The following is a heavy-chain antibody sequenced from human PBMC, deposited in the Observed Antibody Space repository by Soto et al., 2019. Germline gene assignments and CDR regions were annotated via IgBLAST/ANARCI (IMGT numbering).Heavy chain of an antibody. CDR2: IYYSGST. V-gene: IGHV4-59*01. D-gene: IGHD1-26*01. Sequence: PSETLSLTCTVSGGSISSYYWSWIRQPPGKGLEWIGYIYYSGSTNYNPSLKSRVTISVDTSKNQFSLKLSSVTAADTAVYYCARAPSGWALMGHEPREYYFDYWGQGTLVTVSS. CDR3: ARAPSGWALMGHEPREYYFDY. CDR1: GGSISSYY. J-gene: IGHJ4*02.